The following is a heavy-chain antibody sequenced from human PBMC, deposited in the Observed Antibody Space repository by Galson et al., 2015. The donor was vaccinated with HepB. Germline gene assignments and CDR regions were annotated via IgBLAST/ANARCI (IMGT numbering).Heavy chain of an antibody. V-gene: IGHV3-13*05. Sequence: SLRLSCAASGFTFDTYDMHWVRQAAGGGLEWVSGTDTPGNPYSPDSLRDRFTISRDNTKSSLYLQMNSLTNGDTAVYYCARARAGTHYLDYWGQGALVTVSS. CDR2: TDTPGNP. CDR1: GFTFDTYD. CDR3: ARARAGTHYLDY. J-gene: IGHJ4*02. D-gene: IGHD6-19*01.